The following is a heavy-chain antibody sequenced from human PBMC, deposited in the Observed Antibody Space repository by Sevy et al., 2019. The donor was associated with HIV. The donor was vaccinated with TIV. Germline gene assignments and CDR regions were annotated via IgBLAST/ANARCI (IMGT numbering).Heavy chain of an antibody. CDR2: IYYSGST. D-gene: IGHD4-17*01. V-gene: IGHV4-31*03. Sequence: TLSLTCTVSGGSISSGGYYWSWIRQHPGKGLEWIGYIYYSGSTYYNPSLKSRVTISVDTSKNQFSLKLSSVTAADTAVYYCARRLVFVETTGHFDYWGQGTLVTVSS. CDR3: ARRLVFVETTGHFDY. J-gene: IGHJ4*02. CDR1: GGSISSGGYY.